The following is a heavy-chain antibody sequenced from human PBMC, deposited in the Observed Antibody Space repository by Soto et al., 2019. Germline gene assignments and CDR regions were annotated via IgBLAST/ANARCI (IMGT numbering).Heavy chain of an antibody. CDR2: IYYSGST. J-gene: IGHJ4*02. CDR3: ARHGIHYDILTGHTAFDS. D-gene: IGHD3-9*01. CDR1: EGSSSRCY. V-gene: IGHV4-59*08. Sequence: SDTCSVAEGSSSRCYRSWIKQPPGKGLEWIGYIYYSGSTNYNPSLKSRVTISVDTSKNQFSLKLSSVTAADTAVYYCARHGIHYDILTGHTAFDSRGQGTLVTVSS.